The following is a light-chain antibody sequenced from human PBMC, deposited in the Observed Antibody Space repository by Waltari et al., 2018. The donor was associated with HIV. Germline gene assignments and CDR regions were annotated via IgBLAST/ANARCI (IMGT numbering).Light chain of an antibody. CDR3: SSYTTSSTLV. CDR1: SSDVGGYNY. J-gene: IGLJ2*01. Sequence: QSALTQPASVSGSPGQSITISCTGTSSDVGGYNYVSWYQQHPGKAPKLMIYDVSNRPSVVCNRSSGSESGNTASLTISVLQAEDEADYYCSSYTTSSTLVFGGGTNLTVL. V-gene: IGLV2-14*03. CDR2: DVS.